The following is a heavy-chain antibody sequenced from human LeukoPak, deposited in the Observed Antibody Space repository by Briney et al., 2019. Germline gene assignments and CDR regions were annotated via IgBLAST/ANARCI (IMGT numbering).Heavy chain of an antibody. CDR2: MSYDGFNK. CDR1: GFTFSSYA. CDR3: AKTKGYSYGYYFDY. D-gene: IGHD5-18*01. V-gene: IGHV3-30*18. J-gene: IGHJ4*02. Sequence: PGGSLRLSCAASGFTFSSYAMHWVGQSLGKGLEWVAVMSYDGFNKYYADSVKGRFTISRGNSKNTLYLQMNSLRAEDTAVYYCAKTKGYSYGYYFDYWGQGTLVTVSS.